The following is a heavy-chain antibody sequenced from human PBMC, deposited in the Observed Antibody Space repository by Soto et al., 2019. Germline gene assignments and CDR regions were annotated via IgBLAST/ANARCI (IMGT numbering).Heavy chain of an antibody. CDR2: VYSNGHT. V-gene: IGHV4-39*01. D-gene: IGHD3-22*01. J-gene: IGHJ4*02. Sequence: SETLSLTCTVSGDSISNKNYHWGWTRQPPGKGLEWIGTVYSNGHTYHNPSLKSRLAMAVDTSKNQFSLSLISVNAADTAVYFCEGLTTGRPGDSWGQGTLVTVSS. CDR3: EGLTTGRPGDS. CDR1: GDSISNKNYH.